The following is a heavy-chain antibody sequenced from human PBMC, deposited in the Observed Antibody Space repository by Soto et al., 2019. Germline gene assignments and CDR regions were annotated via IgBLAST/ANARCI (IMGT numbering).Heavy chain of an antibody. CDR1: GFNFSNYW. V-gene: IGHV3-7*05. CDR2: INQHGTEK. J-gene: IGHJ4*02. CDR3: ATDILAY. Sequence: EVHLVESGGDLVPPGGSLRLSCVASGFNFSNYWMTWARQAPGKGLEWVANINQHGTEKFYVDSVEGRFSISRDNAYHSVYLPMNSLRAEDTAMYYCATDILAYWGQGTSVTVSS.